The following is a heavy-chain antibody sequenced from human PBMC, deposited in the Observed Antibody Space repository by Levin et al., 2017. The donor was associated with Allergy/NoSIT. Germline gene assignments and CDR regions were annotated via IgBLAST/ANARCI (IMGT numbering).Heavy chain of an antibody. J-gene: IGHJ4*02. CDR3: ARIPQPENRGSYYFEH. CDR2: ISYDGSNK. CDR1: GFTFSSYA. Sequence: GGSLRLSCAASGFTFSSYAMHWVRQAPGKGLEWMTLISYDGSNKFYADSVKGRFTISRDNSKNTLYLQMNSLGAEDTAVYYCARIPQPENRGSYYFEHWGQGTLVTVSS. D-gene: IGHD1-26*01. V-gene: IGHV3-30*04.